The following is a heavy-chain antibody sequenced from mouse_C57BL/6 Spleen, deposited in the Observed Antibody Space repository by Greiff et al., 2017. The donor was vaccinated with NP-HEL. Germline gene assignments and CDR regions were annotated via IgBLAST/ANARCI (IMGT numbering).Heavy chain of an antibody. V-gene: IGHV1-39*01. CDR3: ARSTAYDYDEDWYFDV. D-gene: IGHD2-4*01. Sequence: LVESGPELVKPGASVKISCKASGYSFTDYNMNWVKQSNGKSLEWIGVINPNYGTTSYNQKFKGKATLTVDQSSSTAYMQLNSLTSEDSAVYYCARSTAYDYDEDWYFDVWGTGTTVTVSS. CDR2: INPNYGTT. CDR1: GYSFTDYN. J-gene: IGHJ1*03.